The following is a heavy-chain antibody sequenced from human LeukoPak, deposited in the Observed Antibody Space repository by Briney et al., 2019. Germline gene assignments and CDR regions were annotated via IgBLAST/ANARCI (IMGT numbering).Heavy chain of an antibody. CDR3: AREDPLVAARGLDY. J-gene: IGHJ4*02. CDR2: IYASGNT. Sequence: SGTLSLTCSVSDGSISTYFWNWIRQPAGKGLEWVGRIYASGNTDYNPSLKSRLTMSMDTSKNQFSLRLSSVTAADTAVYFCAREDPLVAARGLDYWGQGTLVTVSS. CDR1: DGSISTYF. D-gene: IGHD2-15*01. V-gene: IGHV4-4*07.